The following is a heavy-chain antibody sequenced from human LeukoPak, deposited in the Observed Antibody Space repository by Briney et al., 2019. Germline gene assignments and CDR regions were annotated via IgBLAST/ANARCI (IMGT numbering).Heavy chain of an antibody. Sequence: GSLRLSCAASGFTFSSYAMSWVRQAPGKGLEWVSAISGSGGSTYYADSVKGRFTISRDNSKNTLYLQMNSLRAEDTAVYYCAKSSIALFGVVNSFDYWGQGTLVTVSS. D-gene: IGHD3-3*01. CDR3: AKSSIALFGVVNSFDY. CDR1: GFTFSSYA. CDR2: ISGSGGST. J-gene: IGHJ4*02. V-gene: IGHV3-23*01.